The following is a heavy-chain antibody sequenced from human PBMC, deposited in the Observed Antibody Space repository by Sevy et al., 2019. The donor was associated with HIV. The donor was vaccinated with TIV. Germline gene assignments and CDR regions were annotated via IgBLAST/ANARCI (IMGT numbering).Heavy chain of an antibody. CDR1: GFTFSSYG. J-gene: IGHJ4*02. CDR3: AKDLAVAGPYYFDS. CDR2: IRYDGSNK. Sequence: GGSLRLSCAASGFTFSSYGMHWVRQAPGKGLEWVAFIRYDGSNKYYADSVKGRFTISRDNSKNTLYLQMNSLRAEDTAVYYCAKDLAVAGPYYFDSWGQRTQDTVSS. D-gene: IGHD6-19*01. V-gene: IGHV3-30*02.